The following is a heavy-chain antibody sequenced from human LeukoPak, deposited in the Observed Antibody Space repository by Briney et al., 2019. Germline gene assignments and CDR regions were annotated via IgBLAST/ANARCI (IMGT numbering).Heavy chain of an antibody. CDR3: SLYGDYVGVNY. D-gene: IGHD4-17*01. V-gene: IGHV3-23*01. CDR1: GFTFSSYA. CDR2: ISGSGGST. J-gene: IGHJ4*02. Sequence: GGSLRLSCAASGFTFSSYAMSWVRQAPGKGLEWVSAISGSGGSTYYADSVKGRFTISRDNSKNTLYLQMNSLRAEDTAVYCCSLYGDYVGVNYWGRGTLVTVSS.